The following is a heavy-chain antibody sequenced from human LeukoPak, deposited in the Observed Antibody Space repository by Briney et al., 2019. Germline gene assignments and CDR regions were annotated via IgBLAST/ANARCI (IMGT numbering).Heavy chain of an antibody. CDR1: GDSFSSNSAA. V-gene: IGHV6-1*01. Sequence: SQTLSLTCAISGDSFSSNSAAWNWIRQSPSRGLEWLGRTYYRSKWYNDYAVSVKSRITINPDTSKNQFSLQLNSVTPEDTAVYYCAIGGRRWDAFDIWGQGTMVTVSS. CDR3: AIGGRRWDAFDI. D-gene: IGHD3-16*01. J-gene: IGHJ3*02. CDR2: TYYRSKWYN.